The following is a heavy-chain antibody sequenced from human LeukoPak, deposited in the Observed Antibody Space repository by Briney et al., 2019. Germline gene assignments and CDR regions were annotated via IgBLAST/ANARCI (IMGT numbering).Heavy chain of an antibody. V-gene: IGHV3-30*04. CDR3: ARDLRHSSTDY. J-gene: IGHJ4*02. D-gene: IGHD6-19*01. CDR2: ISYDGSNK. Sequence: GRSLRLSCAASGFTFSSYAMHWVRQAPGKELEWVAVISYDGSNKYYADSVKGRFTISRDNSKNTLYLQMNSLRAEDTAVYYCARDLRHSSTDYWGQGTLVTVSS. CDR1: GFTFSSYA.